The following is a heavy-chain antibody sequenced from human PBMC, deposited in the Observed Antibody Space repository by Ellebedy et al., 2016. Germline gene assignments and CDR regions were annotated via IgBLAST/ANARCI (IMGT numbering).Heavy chain of an antibody. CDR3: ARDLFDL. V-gene: IGHV3-21*01. J-gene: IGHJ4*02. CDR1: GFTFNSYA. Sequence: GGSLRLSCAASGFTFNSYAMAWVRQAPGKEMEWVSSIDRNSDFFYYAASVRGRFTISRDNAKNSLYLQMNSLRAEDTAVYYCARDLFDLWGQGTLITVSS. CDR2: IDRNSDFF.